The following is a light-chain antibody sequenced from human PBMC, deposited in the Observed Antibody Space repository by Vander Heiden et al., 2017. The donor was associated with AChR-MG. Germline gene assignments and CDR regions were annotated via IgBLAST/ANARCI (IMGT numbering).Light chain of an antibody. Sequence: DIVLTHSPGTLSLSPGEKATLSGRATQSISSSSVAWYQQQPGQAPRLLISGASSRATGIPDRFSGSGSGTDFTLTSSRLEPEDFAVYYCQQYGTSPFRFGQGTKLEIK. J-gene: IGKJ2*01. CDR2: GAS. V-gene: IGKV3-20*01. CDR3: QQYGTSPFR. CDR1: QSISSSS.